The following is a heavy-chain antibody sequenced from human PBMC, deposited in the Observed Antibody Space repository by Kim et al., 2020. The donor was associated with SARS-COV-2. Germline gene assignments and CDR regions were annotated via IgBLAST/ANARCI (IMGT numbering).Heavy chain of an antibody. D-gene: IGHD2-2*01. CDR1: GFTFSDYY. CDR2: SRDRASSYST. Sequence: GGSLRLSCAVSGFTFSDYYMDWVRQAPGEGLEWVARSRDRASSYSTVYAASVSGRFTVSRDDSKNSLFLQMDSLKTEDTAVYYCTKGRGGRVPAVSDNWGQGTLVTVSS. CDR3: TKGRGGRVPAVSDN. V-gene: IGHV3-72*01. J-gene: IGHJ4*02.